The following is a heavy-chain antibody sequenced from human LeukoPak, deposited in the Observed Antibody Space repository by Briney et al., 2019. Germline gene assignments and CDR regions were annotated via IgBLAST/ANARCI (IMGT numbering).Heavy chain of an antibody. J-gene: IGHJ4*02. CDR2: ISGSSSYI. Sequence: GGSLRLSCAASGFTFSSYSMNWVRQAPGKGLEWVSFISGSSSYINYTDSVKGRFTISRDNAKNSLYLQMNSLGAEDTAVYYCVSGYGGKTTWGQGILVTVSS. V-gene: IGHV3-21*01. D-gene: IGHD4-23*01. CDR3: VSGYGGKTT. CDR1: GFTFSSYS.